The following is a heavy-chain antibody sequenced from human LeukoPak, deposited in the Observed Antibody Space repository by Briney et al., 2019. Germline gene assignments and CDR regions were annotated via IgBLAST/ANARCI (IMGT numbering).Heavy chain of an antibody. V-gene: IGHV3-74*01. CDR2: INSDGSST. Sequence: GGSLRLSCAASEFTFSSYWMHWVRQAPGKGLVWVSRINSDGSSTSYADSVKGRFTISRDNAKNTLYLQMNSLRAEDSAVYYCVTSYCSGGSCYSASGYWGQGTLVTVSS. CDR1: EFTFSSYW. CDR3: VTSYCSGGSCYSASGY. D-gene: IGHD2-15*01. J-gene: IGHJ4*02.